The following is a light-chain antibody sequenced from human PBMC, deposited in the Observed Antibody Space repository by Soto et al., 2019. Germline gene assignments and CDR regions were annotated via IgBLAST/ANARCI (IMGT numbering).Light chain of an antibody. CDR1: QSVSSY. CDR2: GAS. Sequence: EIVLTQSPATLSLSPGERATLSCRASQSVSSYLAWYQQKPGQAPRLLIYGASTRATGIPARFSGSGSGTEFILTISSLQSEDFAVYYCQQYHKWPLTFGGGTKVDIK. J-gene: IGKJ4*01. V-gene: IGKV3-15*01. CDR3: QQYHKWPLT.